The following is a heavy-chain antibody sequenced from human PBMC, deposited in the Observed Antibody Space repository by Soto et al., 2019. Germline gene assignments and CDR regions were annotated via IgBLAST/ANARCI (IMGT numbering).Heavy chain of an antibody. CDR3: AISGDYVSFQH. Sequence: SDTLSLTCTVSGGSISSYYWSWIRQPPGKGLEWIGYMYYSGSTNYNPSLKSRVTISVDTSKNQFSLKLSSVTAADTAVYYCAISGDYVSFQHWGQGTLVTVSS. CDR2: MYYSGST. V-gene: IGHV4-59*01. CDR1: GGSISSYY. J-gene: IGHJ1*01. D-gene: IGHD4-17*01.